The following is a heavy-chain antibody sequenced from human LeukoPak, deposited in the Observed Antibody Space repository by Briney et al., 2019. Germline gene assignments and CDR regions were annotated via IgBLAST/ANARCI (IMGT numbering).Heavy chain of an antibody. D-gene: IGHD6-19*01. CDR2: IYTSGRT. V-gene: IGHV4-4*07. CDR1: GGSISSYY. Sequence: SETLSLTCTVSGGSISSYYWSWIRQPAGKGLEWIGRIYTSGRTNYNPSLKSRGTMSVDTSKNQFSLKLSSVTAADTAVYYCARVLSSGWTPDYWGQGTLVTVSS. CDR3: ARVLSSGWTPDY. J-gene: IGHJ4*02.